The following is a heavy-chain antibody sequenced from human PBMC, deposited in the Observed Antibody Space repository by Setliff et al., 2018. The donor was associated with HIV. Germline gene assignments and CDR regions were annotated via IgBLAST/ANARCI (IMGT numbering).Heavy chain of an antibody. V-gene: IGHV1-46*01. CDR3: ARDYRTTDILSSGYMDV. CDR1: EYTFTIYY. Sequence: ASVKVSCKASEYTFTIYYIHWVRQALGQGFEWMGIINPRGGITTYSQNFQGRATMTRDTSVNTAFMELSNLRSDDTAVYYCARDYRTTDILSSGYMDVWGKGTTVTVSS. CDR2: INPRGGIT. J-gene: IGHJ6*03. D-gene: IGHD3-9*01.